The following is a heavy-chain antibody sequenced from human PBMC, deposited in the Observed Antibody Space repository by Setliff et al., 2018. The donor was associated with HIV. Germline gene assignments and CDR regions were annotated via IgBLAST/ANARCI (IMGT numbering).Heavy chain of an antibody. CDR1: GFAFSTFG. J-gene: IGHJ6*01. D-gene: IGHD6-13*01. Sequence: TGGSLRLSCAASGFAFSTFGMHWVRQAPGKGLEWVAVIWYDGSNKYYADSVKGRFTISRDNSKNTLYLQMNSLRAEDTAIYYCARISQLLDYAMDVWGQGTTVTVSS. CDR2: IWYDGSNK. CDR3: ARISQLLDYAMDV. V-gene: IGHV3-33*01.